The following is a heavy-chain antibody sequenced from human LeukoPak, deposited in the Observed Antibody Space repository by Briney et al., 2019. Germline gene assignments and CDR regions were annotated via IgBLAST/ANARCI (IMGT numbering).Heavy chain of an antibody. Sequence: SETLSLTCTVSGGSISSYYWSWIRQPPGKGLEWIGYIYYSGSTNYNPSLESRVTISVDTSKNQFSLKLSSVTAADTAVYYCARGMGTFDYWGQGTLVTVSS. V-gene: IGHV4-59*01. CDR3: ARGMGTFDY. CDR1: GGSISSYY. J-gene: IGHJ4*02. D-gene: IGHD7-27*01. CDR2: IYYSGST.